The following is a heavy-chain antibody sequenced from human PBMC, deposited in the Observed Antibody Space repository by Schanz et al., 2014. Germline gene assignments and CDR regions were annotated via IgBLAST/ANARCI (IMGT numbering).Heavy chain of an antibody. CDR3: VRDELLWFGEVLSLDY. V-gene: IGHV3-30*03. Sequence: VQLVESGGGVVQPGRSLRLSCAASGFTFSTHAMHWVRQAPGKGLEWVALVSSDGNNDYYTDSVKGRFTISRDNAKNSLYLEMNSLRAEDTALYYCVRDELLWFGEVLSLDYWGQGALVTVSS. CDR2: VSSDGNND. D-gene: IGHD3-10*01. CDR1: GFTFSTHA. J-gene: IGHJ4*02.